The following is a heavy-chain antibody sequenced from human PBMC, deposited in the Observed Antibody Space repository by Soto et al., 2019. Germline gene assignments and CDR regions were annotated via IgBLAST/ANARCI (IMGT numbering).Heavy chain of an antibody. V-gene: IGHV1-69*13. D-gene: IGHD1-7*01. CDR3: ARARKTGTTLHYFDY. J-gene: IGHJ4*02. CDR1: GVTFSSYA. CDR2: IIPIFGTA. Sequence: GASVKVSCKASGVTFSSYAISWVRQAPGQGLEWMGGIIPIFGTANYAQKFQGRVTITADESTSTAYMELSSLRSEDTAVYYCARARKTGTTLHYFDYWGQGTLVTVSS.